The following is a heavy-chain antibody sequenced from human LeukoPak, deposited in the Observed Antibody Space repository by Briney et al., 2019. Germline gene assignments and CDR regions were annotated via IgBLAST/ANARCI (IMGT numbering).Heavy chain of an antibody. Sequence: ASVKVSCKASGYTFTSYYMHWVRQAPGQGLEWMGIINPSGGSTSYAQKFQGRVTMTRDMSTSTVYMELSSLRSEDTAVYYCARDSSSWYVVYYYYMDVWGKGTTVTVSS. CDR1: GYTFTSYY. D-gene: IGHD6-13*01. J-gene: IGHJ6*03. CDR2: INPSGGST. V-gene: IGHV1-46*01. CDR3: ARDSSSWYVVYYYYMDV.